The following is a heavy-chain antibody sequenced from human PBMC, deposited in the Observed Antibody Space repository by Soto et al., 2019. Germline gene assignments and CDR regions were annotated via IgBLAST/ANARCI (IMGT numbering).Heavy chain of an antibody. D-gene: IGHD2-15*01. CDR2: IKQDGSEK. CDR1: AFTFSSYW. J-gene: IGHJ4*02. V-gene: IGHV3-7*05. Sequence: GGSLRLSSAASAFTFSSYWMSWVRQAPGKGLEWVANIKQDGSEKYYVDSVKGRFTISRDNAKNSLYMQMNSLRAEDTAVYYCARGIVVVVARYYFDYWGQGTLVTVSS. CDR3: ARGIVVVVARYYFDY.